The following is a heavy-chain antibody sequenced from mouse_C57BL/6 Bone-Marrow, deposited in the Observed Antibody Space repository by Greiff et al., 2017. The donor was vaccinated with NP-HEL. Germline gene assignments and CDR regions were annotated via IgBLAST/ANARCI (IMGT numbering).Heavy chain of an antibody. Sequence: EVKLVESGGGLVKPGGSLKLSCAASGFTFSSYTMSWVRQTPEKRLEWVATISGGGGNTDYPDSVKGRFTISRDNAKNTLYLQMSSLRSGDPALYYCARWVDAWFDYWGQGTLVTVSA. J-gene: IGHJ3*01. CDR1: GFTFSSYT. CDR2: ISGGGGNT. D-gene: IGHD1-1*01. V-gene: IGHV5-9*01. CDR3: ARWVDAWFDY.